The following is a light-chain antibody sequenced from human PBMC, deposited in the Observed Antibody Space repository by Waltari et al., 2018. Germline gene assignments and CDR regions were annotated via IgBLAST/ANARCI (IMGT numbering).Light chain of an antibody. CDR3: QQAYNTPYT. J-gene: IGKJ2*01. Sequence: DIQMTQSPSSLSASVGDRVSITCRASQNIRTSLNWYQQKPGQAPNVLSHEAATLQSGVPPRFSGSGSGTDFTLTITNVEAEDFATYTCQQAYNTPYTFGPGTTLEMK. CDR2: EAA. V-gene: IGKV1-39*01. CDR1: QNIRTS.